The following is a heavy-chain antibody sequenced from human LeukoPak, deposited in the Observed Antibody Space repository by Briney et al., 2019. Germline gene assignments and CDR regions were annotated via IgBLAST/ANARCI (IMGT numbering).Heavy chain of an antibody. CDR1: GGSFSGYY. CDR2: INHSGST. CDR3: ARGGGSGWYHYYYGMDV. J-gene: IGHJ6*04. D-gene: IGHD6-19*01. V-gene: IGHV4-34*01. Sequence: SETLSLTCAVYGGSFSGYYWSWLRQPPGEGLEWIGEINHSGSTNYNPSLKSRVTISVDTSKNQFSLKLSSVTAADTAVYYCARGGGSGWYHYYYGMDVWGKGTTVTVSS.